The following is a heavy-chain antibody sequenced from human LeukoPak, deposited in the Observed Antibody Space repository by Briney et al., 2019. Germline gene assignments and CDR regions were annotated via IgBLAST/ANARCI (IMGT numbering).Heavy chain of an antibody. CDR3: AKDLGGSATTV. V-gene: IGHV3-9*01. J-gene: IGHJ4*02. CDR2: ISWSGDRM. Sequence: GGSLRLSCAASGFTFEDHVMHWVRQAPAKGLEWVSSISWSGDRMGYADAVKGRFTISRDNAKNSLFLQMNGLRVEDTALYYCAKDLGGSATTVWGQGTLVTVSS. CDR1: GFTFEDHV. D-gene: IGHD2-2*01.